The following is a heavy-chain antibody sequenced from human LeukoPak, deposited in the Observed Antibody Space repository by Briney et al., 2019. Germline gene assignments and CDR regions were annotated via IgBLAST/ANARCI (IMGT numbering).Heavy chain of an antibody. V-gene: IGHV4-59*01. Sequence: SETLSLTCTVSGGSISSYYWSWIRQPPGKGLEWIGYIYYSGSTNYNPSLKSRVTISVDTSKNQFSLKLSSVTAADTAVYYCARLYYDSSGYDAFDIWGQRTMVTVSS. CDR3: ARLYYDSSGYDAFDI. CDR1: GGSISSYY. J-gene: IGHJ3*02. D-gene: IGHD3-22*01. CDR2: IYYSGST.